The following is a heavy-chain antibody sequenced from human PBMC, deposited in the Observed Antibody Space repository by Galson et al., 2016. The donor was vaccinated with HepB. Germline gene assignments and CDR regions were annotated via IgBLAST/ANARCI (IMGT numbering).Heavy chain of an antibody. CDR3: ARLGGRDGDKRIFGAFDI. Sequence: QSGAEVKKPGESLRISCKASGYSFSSFWIGWVRQMPGKGLEWMGIIYPGDSDTRGSPPFQGQVTISADASINTPYLQWSSLKASDTAMSYCARLGGRDGDKRIFGAFDIWGRGTMVSVSS. CDR1: GYSFSSFW. J-gene: IGHJ3*02. CDR2: IYPGDSDT. V-gene: IGHV5-51*01. D-gene: IGHD5-24*01.